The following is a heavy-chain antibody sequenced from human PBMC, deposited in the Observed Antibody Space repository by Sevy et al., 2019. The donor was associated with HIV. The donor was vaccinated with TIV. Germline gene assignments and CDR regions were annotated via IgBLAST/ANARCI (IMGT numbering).Heavy chain of an antibody. CDR2: INAGNGNT. CDR3: ARELGRGKYLDY. Sequence: ASVKVSCKASGYSFLYNAIRWVRQAPGQGLEWMGWINAGNGNTKYSENLKGRVTIFRDTSATTVYMQLSSLRSEDTAIYYCARELGRGKYLDYWGQGTLVTVSS. J-gene: IGHJ4*02. V-gene: IGHV1-3*01. D-gene: IGHD3-16*01. CDR1: GYSFLYNA.